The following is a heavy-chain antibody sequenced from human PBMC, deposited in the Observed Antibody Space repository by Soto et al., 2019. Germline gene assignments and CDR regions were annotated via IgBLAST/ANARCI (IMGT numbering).Heavy chain of an antibody. CDR3: ARDYDFWSGENKNTAYYYGMDV. CDR2: IIPIFGTA. CDR1: GGTFSSYA. V-gene: IGHV1-69*01. J-gene: IGHJ6*02. D-gene: IGHD3-3*01. Sequence: QVQLVQSGAEVKKPGSSEKVSCKASGGTFSSYAISWVRQAPGQGLEWMGGIIPIFGTANYAQKFQRRVTITADESTSTAYMELSSLRSEDTAVYYCARDYDFWSGENKNTAYYYGMDVCGQGTTVTVSS.